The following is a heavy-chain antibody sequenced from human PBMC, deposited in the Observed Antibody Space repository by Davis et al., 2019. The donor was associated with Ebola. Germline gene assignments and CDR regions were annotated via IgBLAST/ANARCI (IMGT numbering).Heavy chain of an antibody. Sequence: PSETLSLTCAVSGESFSDHFWRWIRQSPGKGLEWIGEITHSQTTNYNPSLTGRVTLSVDTSKAQFSLKLTSMTAADTAVYFCARGRRLRLSSKARERKNWFDPWGQGSLVTVSS. CDR2: ITHSQTT. D-gene: IGHD5-12*01. V-gene: IGHV4-34*01. CDR1: GESFSDHF. CDR3: ARGRRLRLSSKARERKNWFDP. J-gene: IGHJ5*02.